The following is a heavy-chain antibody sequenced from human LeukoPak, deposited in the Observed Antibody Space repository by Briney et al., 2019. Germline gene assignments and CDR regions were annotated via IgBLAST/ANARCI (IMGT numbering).Heavy chain of an antibody. CDR1: GGSFSGGHY. D-gene: IGHD5-18*01. CDR3: ARELYGAGYSYGTGTFDI. Sequence: SETLSLTCAVYGGSFSGGHYCNWIRQSPGKGLEWIGEINHSRRSNYNPSLKSRVTISVDTSKNQFSLKLNSVTAVDTAMYYCARELYGAGYSYGTGTFDIWGQGTMVTISS. V-gene: IGHV4-34*01. J-gene: IGHJ3*02. CDR2: INHSRRS.